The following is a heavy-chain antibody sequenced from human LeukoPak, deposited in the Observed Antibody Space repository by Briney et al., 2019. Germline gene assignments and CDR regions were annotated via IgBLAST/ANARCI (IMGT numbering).Heavy chain of an antibody. J-gene: IGHJ4*02. Sequence: ASVKVSCKASGYSFTTYALNWVRQAPGQGLEWMGWINTKTGNPTYAQDFRGRFVFSLDTSGSTAYLQISSLKAEDTAVYYCARVFGTTIFVIVSKYGNDYWGQGTLVTVSS. V-gene: IGHV7-4-1*02. CDR3: ARVFGTTIFVIVSKYGNDY. CDR2: INTKTGNP. D-gene: IGHD3-3*01. CDR1: GYSFTTYA.